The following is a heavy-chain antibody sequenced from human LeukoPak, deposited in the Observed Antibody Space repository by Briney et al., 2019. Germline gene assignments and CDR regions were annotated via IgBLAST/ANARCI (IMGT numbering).Heavy chain of an antibody. D-gene: IGHD3-10*01. CDR2: ISGSGGST. Sequence: PGGSLRLSCAASGFTFSSYAMSWVRQVPGKGLEWVSAISGSGGSTYYADSVKGRFTISRDNSKNTLYLQMNSLRAEDTAVYYCAKVRAYGSGSYSPGFDPWGQGTLVTVSS. V-gene: IGHV3-23*01. J-gene: IGHJ5*02. CDR1: GFTFSSYA. CDR3: AKVRAYGSGSYSPGFDP.